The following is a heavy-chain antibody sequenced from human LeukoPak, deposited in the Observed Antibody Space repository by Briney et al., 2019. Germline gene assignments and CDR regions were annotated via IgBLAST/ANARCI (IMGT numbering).Heavy chain of an antibody. CDR2: IYTSGST. CDR1: GGSISSYY. Sequence: SETLSLTCTVSGGSISSYYWSWIRQPAGKGLEWIGRIYTSGSTNYDPSLKSRVTMSVDTSKNQFSLKLSSVTAADAAVYYCARDAAMGNFDYWGQGTLVTVSS. D-gene: IGHD5-18*01. V-gene: IGHV4-4*07. CDR3: ARDAAMGNFDY. J-gene: IGHJ4*02.